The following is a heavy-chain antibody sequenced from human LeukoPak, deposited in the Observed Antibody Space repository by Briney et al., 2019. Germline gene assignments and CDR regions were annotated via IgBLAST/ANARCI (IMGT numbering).Heavy chain of an antibody. Sequence: KPSETLSLTCTVSGGSISSRPYYWSWIRQPPGKGLEWIGYIYYSGSTNYNPSLKSRVTISVDTSKNQFSLKLSSVTAADTAVYYCARGSGDGYNFVYWGQGTLVTVSS. CDR2: IYYSGST. J-gene: IGHJ4*02. V-gene: IGHV4-61*01. CDR1: GGSISSRPYY. CDR3: ARGSGDGYNFVY. D-gene: IGHD5-24*01.